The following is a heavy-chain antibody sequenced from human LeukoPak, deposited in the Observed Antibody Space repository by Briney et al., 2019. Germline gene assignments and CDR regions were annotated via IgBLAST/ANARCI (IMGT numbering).Heavy chain of an antibody. CDR2: ISNSGST. V-gene: IGHV4-59*01. D-gene: IGHD4-17*01. J-gene: IGHJ6*01. CDR1: GGSISSDY. CDR3: ARAYGDPPPYYYYGMDV. Sequence: PSEPLSLTCTVSGGSISSDYWSWIRQPPGKGLEWIGYISNSGSTNYNPSLKSRVTISVDTSKNQFSLKLSSVTAADTAVYYCARAYGDPPPYYYYGMDVWGQGTTVTVSS.